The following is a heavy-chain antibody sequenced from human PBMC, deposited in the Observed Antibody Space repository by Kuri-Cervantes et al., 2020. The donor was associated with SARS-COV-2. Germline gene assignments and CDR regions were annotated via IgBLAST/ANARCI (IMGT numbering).Heavy chain of an antibody. D-gene: IGHD2-2*01. CDR2: SSGYNGNT. Sequence: ASVKVSCKASGYTFTGYYRHWVRQAPGQGLEWMGWSSGYNGNTNYAQKVQGRVTMTADISTSTAYMELRRLRSDDTAVYYRARSRHCSSTSCYGGYYMDVWGKGTAVTVSS. CDR3: ARSRHCSSTSCYGGYYMDV. J-gene: IGHJ6*03. V-gene: IGHV1-18*04. CDR1: GYTFTGYY.